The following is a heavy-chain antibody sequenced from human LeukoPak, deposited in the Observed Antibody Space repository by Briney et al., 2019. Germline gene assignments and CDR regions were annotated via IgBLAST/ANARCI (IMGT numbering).Heavy chain of an antibody. CDR3: ARVSVVVAANDGAFDI. Sequence: ASVKVSCKASGYTFTGYYMNWVRQAPGQGLEWMGWINPNSGGTNYAQKFQGRVTMTRDTSISTAYLELSRLRSDDTAVYYCARVSVVVAANDGAFDIWGQGTMVTVSS. V-gene: IGHV1-2*02. J-gene: IGHJ3*02. D-gene: IGHD2-15*01. CDR1: GYTFTGYY. CDR2: INPNSGGT.